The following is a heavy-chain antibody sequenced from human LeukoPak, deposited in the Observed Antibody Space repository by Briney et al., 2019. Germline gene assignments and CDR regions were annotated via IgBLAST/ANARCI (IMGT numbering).Heavy chain of an antibody. CDR1: GFSFSRFY. Sequence: GGSLRLSCAASGFSFSRFYMSWVRQTPGKALEWISYIPTSGISVQYADSVRGRFTASRDDAMNSLHLQMDILRVEDTAVYYCTRAEGLGPGAHFDQWGQGALVIVSS. V-gene: IGHV3-11*01. J-gene: IGHJ4*02. CDR3: TRAEGLGPGAHFDQ. CDR2: IPTSGISV.